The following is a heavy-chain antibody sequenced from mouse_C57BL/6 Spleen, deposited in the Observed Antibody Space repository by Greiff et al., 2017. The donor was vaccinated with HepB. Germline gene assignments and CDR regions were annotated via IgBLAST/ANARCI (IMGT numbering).Heavy chain of an antibody. Sequence: VQLQQSGTVLARPGASVKMSCKTSGYTFTSYWMHWVKQRPGQGLEWIGAIYPGNSDTSYNQKFKGKAKLTAVTSASTAYMELSSLTNEDSAVYYCTRSITTVVATGYFDVWGTGTTVTVSS. CDR2: IYPGNSDT. CDR1: GYTFTSYW. D-gene: IGHD1-1*01. V-gene: IGHV1-5*01. J-gene: IGHJ1*03. CDR3: TRSITTVVATGYFDV.